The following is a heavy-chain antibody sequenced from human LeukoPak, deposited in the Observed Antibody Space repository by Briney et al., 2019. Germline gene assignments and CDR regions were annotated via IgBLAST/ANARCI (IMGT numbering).Heavy chain of an antibody. CDR1: GYTFTTYG. CDR2: ISAYNGNT. V-gene: IGHV1-18*01. J-gene: IGHJ4*02. D-gene: IGHD3-22*01. CDR3: ARVGGNYYDVSGYSDFED. Sequence: ASVKVSCKASGYTFTTYGITWVRQAPGQGLEWMEWISAYNGNTNYAQKFQGRVTMTIDTSTSTAYMELRSLKSDDTAVYYCARVGGNYYDVSGYSDFEDWARETLSTVS.